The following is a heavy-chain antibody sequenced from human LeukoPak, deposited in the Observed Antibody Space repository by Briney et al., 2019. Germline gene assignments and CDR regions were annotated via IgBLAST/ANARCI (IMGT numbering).Heavy chain of an antibody. V-gene: IGHV3-66*01. CDR3: AGSFSIAVAGRN. D-gene: IGHD6-19*01. CDR2: IYAGGGT. J-gene: IGHJ4*02. Sequence: PGGSLRLSCAASGFTVSSNYMTWVRQAPGKGLEWVSVIYAGGGTYYADSVKGRFTISRDNSKNTLYLQMNSLRAEDTAVYYCAGSFSIAVAGRNWGQGTLVTVSS. CDR1: GFTVSSNY.